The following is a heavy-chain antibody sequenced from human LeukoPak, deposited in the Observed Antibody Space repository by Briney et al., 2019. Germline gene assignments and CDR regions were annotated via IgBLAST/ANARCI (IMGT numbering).Heavy chain of an antibody. J-gene: IGHJ4*02. CDR1: GFTFSSYA. Sequence: GGSLRLSCAVSGFTFSSYAMHWVRQAPGKGLEWVAVISYDGSNNYYADSVKGRFTISRDNSKKTVYVQMNSLRAEDTAMYYCARSFYSYGYTDYWGQGTLVTVSS. D-gene: IGHD5-18*01. V-gene: IGHV3-30-3*01. CDR3: ARSFYSYGYTDY. CDR2: ISYDGSNN.